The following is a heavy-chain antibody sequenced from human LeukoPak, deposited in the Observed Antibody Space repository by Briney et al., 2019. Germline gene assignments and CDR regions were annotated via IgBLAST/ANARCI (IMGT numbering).Heavy chain of an antibody. CDR2: ISYDGSNK. CDR1: GFTFSSYA. D-gene: IGHD3-3*01. Sequence: GRSLRLSCAASGFTFSSYAMHWVRQAPGKGLEWVAVISYDGSNKYYADSVKGRFTISRDNSKNTLYLQMNSLRSEDTAVYYCARVTRVAGVWYFDLWGRGTLVTVSS. CDR3: ARVTRVAGVWYFDL. V-gene: IGHV3-30*04. J-gene: IGHJ2*01.